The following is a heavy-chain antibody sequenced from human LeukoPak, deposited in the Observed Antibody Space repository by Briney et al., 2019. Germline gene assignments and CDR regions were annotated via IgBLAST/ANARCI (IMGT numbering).Heavy chain of an antibody. J-gene: IGHJ2*01. V-gene: IGHV3-9*01. D-gene: IGHD6-13*01. Sequence: GGSLRLSCAASGFTFDDYAMHWVRQAPGKGLEWVSGISWNSGSIGYADSVKGQFTISRDNAKNSLYLQMNSLRAEDTALYYCAKDIAAAGTGWYFDLWGRGTLVTVSS. CDR2: ISWNSGSI. CDR3: AKDIAAAGTGWYFDL. CDR1: GFTFDDYA.